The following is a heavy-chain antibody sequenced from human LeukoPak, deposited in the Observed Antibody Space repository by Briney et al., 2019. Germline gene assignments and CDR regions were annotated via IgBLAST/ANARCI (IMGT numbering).Heavy chain of an antibody. Sequence: ASVKVSYKASGYTFTSYDINWVRQATGQGLEWMGWMNPNSGNTGYAQKFQGRVTMTRNTSISTAYMELSSLRSEDTAVYYCARLYSSGWYPTSAFDIWGQGTMVTVSS. D-gene: IGHD6-19*01. CDR3: ARLYSSGWYPTSAFDI. CDR1: GYTFTSYD. J-gene: IGHJ3*02. CDR2: MNPNSGNT. V-gene: IGHV1-8*01.